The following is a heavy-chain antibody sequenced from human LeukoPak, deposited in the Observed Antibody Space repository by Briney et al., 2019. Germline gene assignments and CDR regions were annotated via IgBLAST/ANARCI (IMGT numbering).Heavy chain of an antibody. V-gene: IGHV1-18*01. CDR1: DYTFTNNG. J-gene: IGHJ4*02. CDR3: ATAGKKRAMATSFDY. CDR2: ISAFNGHT. D-gene: IGHD5-18*01. Sequence: ASVKVSCKASDYTFTNNGFVWVRQAPGQGLEWMGWISAFNGHTKYAQKLHGRVTMTTEASTTTAYMELRSLRSDDTGVYYCATAGKKRAMATSFDYWGQGTLLTVSS.